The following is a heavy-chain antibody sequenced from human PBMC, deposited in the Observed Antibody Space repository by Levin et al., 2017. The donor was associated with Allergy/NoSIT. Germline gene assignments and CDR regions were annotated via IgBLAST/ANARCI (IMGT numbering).Heavy chain of an antibody. CDR3: AREGLPGSPYFDY. CDR2: IYYSGST. D-gene: IGHD2-15*01. V-gene: IGHV4-59*01. CDR1: GGSISNYY. J-gene: IGHJ4*02. Sequence: KAGGSLRLSCTVSGGSISNYYWSWLRQPPGKGLEWIGYIYYSGSTNYNPSLKSRVTISVDTSQNQFSLKLSSVTAADTAVYYCAREGLPGSPYFDYWGQGTLVTVSS.